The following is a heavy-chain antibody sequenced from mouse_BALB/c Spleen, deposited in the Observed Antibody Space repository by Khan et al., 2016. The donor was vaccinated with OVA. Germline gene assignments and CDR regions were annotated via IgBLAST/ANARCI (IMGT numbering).Heavy chain of an antibody. Sequence: QVQLQQSGAELAKPGASVKMSCKASGYTFTNYWMHWVKQRPGQGLEWIGYIDPSTTYTDYNQKLKDKATLNADKSSRTAYMQLSSLTSEYSAVYYCVNHGSSSAWFTYWGQGTLVTVSA. CDR2: IDPSTTYT. D-gene: IGHD1-1*01. CDR1: GYTFTNYW. CDR3: VNHGSSSAWFTY. J-gene: IGHJ3*01. V-gene: IGHV1-7*01.